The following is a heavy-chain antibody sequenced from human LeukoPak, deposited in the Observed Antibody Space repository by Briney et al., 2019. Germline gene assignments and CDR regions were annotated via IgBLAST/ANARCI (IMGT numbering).Heavy chain of an antibody. CDR1: GFTFSNAW. Sequence: GGSLRLSCAASGFTFSNAWMSWVRQAPGKGLEWVGRIKSKTDGGTTDYAAPVKGRFTISRDDSKNTLYLQMNSLRAEDTAVYYCARVTWGGGARFDSWGQGTLVSVSS. CDR2: IKSKTDGGTT. D-gene: IGHD1-26*01. V-gene: IGHV3-15*01. CDR3: ARVTWGGGARFDS. J-gene: IGHJ4*02.